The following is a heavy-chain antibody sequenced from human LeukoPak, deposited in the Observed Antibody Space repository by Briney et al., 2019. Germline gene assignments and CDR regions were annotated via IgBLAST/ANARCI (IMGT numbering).Heavy chain of an antibody. J-gene: IGHJ6*03. Sequence: GGSLRLSCAGSGFRFSGYAMSWVRQAPGKGLDWVSTISGSGDTTYYADSVKGRFAISRDNAKNTLDLQMNSLTAGDTAVYYCAKGSAYYDFYYMVVCGKGTTVTVSS. CDR1: GFRFSGYA. V-gene: IGHV3-23*01. CDR3: AKGSAYYDFYYMVV. CDR2: ISGSGDTT.